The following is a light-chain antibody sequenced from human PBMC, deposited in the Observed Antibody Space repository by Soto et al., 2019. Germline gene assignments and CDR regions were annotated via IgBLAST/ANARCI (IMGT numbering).Light chain of an antibody. CDR1: QNINSH. CDR3: QQYDLYST. Sequence: DIQMTQSPSTLSASVGDRVTITCRASQNINSHLAWYQQKPGKAPNLLIYTASNLESGVPSRFSGSGSGTEFPLTISNLQPEDFATFYCQQYDLYSTFGQGTKVEIK. V-gene: IGKV1-5*03. J-gene: IGKJ1*01. CDR2: TAS.